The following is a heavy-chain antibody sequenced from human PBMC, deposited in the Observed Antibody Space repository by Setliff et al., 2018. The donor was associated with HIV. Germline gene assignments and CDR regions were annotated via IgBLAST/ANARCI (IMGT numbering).Heavy chain of an antibody. V-gene: IGHV1-8*02. CDR3: ARGVPRGLGY. J-gene: IGHJ4*02. CDR1: GYTFTSYD. D-gene: IGHD3-16*01. Sequence: ASVQISCKASGYTFTSYDINWVRQDTGQGLEWMGWMNPNSGNTGYAQKFQGRVTMTRNTSISTAYMALSSLRSEYTAVYYCARGVPRGLGYWGQGTLVTVSS. CDR2: MNPNSGNT.